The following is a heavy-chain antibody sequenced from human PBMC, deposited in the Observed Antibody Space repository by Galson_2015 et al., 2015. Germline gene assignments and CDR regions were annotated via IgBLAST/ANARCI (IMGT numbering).Heavy chain of an antibody. D-gene: IGHD1-14*01. CDR2: IIPIFGTA. CDR1: GGTFSSYA. V-gene: IGHV1-69*13. Sequence: SVKVSCKASGGTFSSYAISWVRQAPGQGLEWMGGIIPIFGTANYAQKFQGRVTITADESTSTAHMELSSLRSEDTAVYYCARGTVRYNRFDYWGQGTLVTVSS. CDR3: ARGTVRYNRFDY. J-gene: IGHJ4*02.